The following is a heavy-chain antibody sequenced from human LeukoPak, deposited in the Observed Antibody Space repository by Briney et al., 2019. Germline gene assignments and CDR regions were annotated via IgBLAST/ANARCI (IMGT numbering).Heavy chain of an antibody. CDR1: GGSFSGFY. CDR2: IHHSGST. D-gene: IGHD4/OR15-4a*01. J-gene: IGHJ6*02. CDR3: ARGGARLYGMDV. Sequence: SETLSLTCAVYGGSFSGFYWAWIRQPPGKGLEWIGEIHHSGSTNYNPSLKSRVTISVDTSKNQFSLKLTSVTAADTAVYYCARGGARLYGMDVWGQGTTVTVSS. V-gene: IGHV4-34*01.